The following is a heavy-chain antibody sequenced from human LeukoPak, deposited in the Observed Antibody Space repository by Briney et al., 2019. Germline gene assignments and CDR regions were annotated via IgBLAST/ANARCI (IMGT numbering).Heavy chain of an antibody. J-gene: IGHJ4*02. D-gene: IGHD4-17*01. CDR1: GGSISGHY. CDR3: ARGTTEYIYYFEH. CDR2: IYSTGST. V-gene: IGHV4-4*07. Sequence: SGTLSLTCSVSGGSISGHYWSWVRQPAGKGLEDLGRIYSTGSTHYNPSLEGRVTMSVDTSKNQFSLRLTSVTAADTAVYYCARGTTEYIYYFEHWGRGTLVTVSS.